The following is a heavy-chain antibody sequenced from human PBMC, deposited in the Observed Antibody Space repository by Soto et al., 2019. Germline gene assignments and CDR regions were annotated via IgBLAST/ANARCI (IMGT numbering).Heavy chain of an antibody. V-gene: IGHV5-51*01. CDR1: GYSFTSYW. CDR2: IYPGDSDT. D-gene: IGHD2-2*01. Sequence: GESLKISCKGSGYSFTSYWIGWVRQMPGKGLEWMGIIYPGDSDTRYSPSFQGQVTISADKSISTAYLQWSSLKASDTAMYYCARRVVVVPAAEDWFDPWGQGTLVTVSS. CDR3: ARRVVVVPAAEDWFDP. J-gene: IGHJ5*02.